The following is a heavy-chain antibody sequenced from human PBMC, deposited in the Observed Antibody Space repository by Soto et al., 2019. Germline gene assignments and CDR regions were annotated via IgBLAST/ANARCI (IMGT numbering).Heavy chain of an antibody. J-gene: IGHJ3*02. V-gene: IGHV1-24*01. CDR1: GYTLIELS. Sequence: QVQLVQSGAEVKKPGASVKVSCKVSGYTLIELSMHWVRQAPGKGLEWMGGFDPEDGETIYAQKFQGRVTMTEDTSTDTAYMELSSLRSEDTAVYYCATDRTNGLWELSRSYAFDIWGQGTMVTVSS. CDR3: ATDRTNGLWELSRSYAFDI. CDR2: FDPEDGET. D-gene: IGHD1-26*01.